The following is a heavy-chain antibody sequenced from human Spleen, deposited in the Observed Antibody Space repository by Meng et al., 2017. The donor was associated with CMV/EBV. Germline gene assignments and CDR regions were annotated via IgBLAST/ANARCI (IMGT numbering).Heavy chain of an antibody. CDR1: GGSISSSNW. D-gene: IGHD2-2*01. CDR3: ARVECSSTSCYFDY. J-gene: IGHJ4*02. Sequence: VSGGSISSSNWWSWVRQPPGKGLEWVGEIYHSGSTNYNPSLESRVTISVDKSENQFSLKLSSVTAADTAVYCCARVECSSTSCYFDYWGQGTLVTVSS. CDR2: IYHSGST. V-gene: IGHV4-4*01.